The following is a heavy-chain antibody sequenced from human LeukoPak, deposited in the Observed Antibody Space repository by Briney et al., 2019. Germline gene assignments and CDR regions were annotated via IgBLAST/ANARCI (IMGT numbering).Heavy chain of an antibody. D-gene: IGHD3-16*01. J-gene: IGHJ4*02. V-gene: IGHV1-3*01. CDR3: ARGTSDDYGLDY. CDR2: INAGNGNT. CDR1: GYTFTSYD. Sequence: ASVKVSCKASGYTFTSYDINWVRQATGQGLEWMGWINAGNGNTKYSQKFQGRVTITRDTSASTVYMELSSLRSEDTAVYYCARGTSDDYGLDYSGQGALVTVSS.